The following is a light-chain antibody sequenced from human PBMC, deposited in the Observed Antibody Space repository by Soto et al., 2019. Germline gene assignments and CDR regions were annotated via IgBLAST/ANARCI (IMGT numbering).Light chain of an antibody. CDR2: ETS. CDR3: FSFTSTNTHV. CDR1: SSDFGSYKF. Sequence: ALTQPASVSGSPGQSVTISCTGTSSDFGSYKFVSWYQHHPGKVPKVIIYETSKRPSGVSDRFSGSKSGNTASLTISGLQAEDEADYYCFSFTSTNTHVFGSGTKVTVL. V-gene: IGLV2-23*01. J-gene: IGLJ1*01.